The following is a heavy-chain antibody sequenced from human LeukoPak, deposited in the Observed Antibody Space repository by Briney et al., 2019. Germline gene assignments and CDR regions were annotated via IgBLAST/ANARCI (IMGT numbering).Heavy chain of an antibody. J-gene: IGHJ4*02. D-gene: IGHD6-13*01. CDR2: ISYDGSNK. V-gene: IGHV3-30*18. CDR1: GFXFSSYG. Sequence: PGGSLRLSCAASGFXFSSYGMHWVRQAPGKGLEWVAVISYDGSNKFYADSVKGRFTISRDNSKSTLYLQMNSLRAEDTAVYYCEKELSAGTGGGWEDYFDYWGQGTLVTVSA. CDR3: EKELSAGTGGGWEDYFDY.